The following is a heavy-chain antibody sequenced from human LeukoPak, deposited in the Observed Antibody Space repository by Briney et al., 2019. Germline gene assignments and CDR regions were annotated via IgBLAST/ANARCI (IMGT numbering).Heavy chain of an antibody. V-gene: IGHV4-39*07. J-gene: IGHJ4*02. Sequence: SETLSLTCSVSGGSISHYSYYWGWLRQPPGKGLEFIGTIYYSGSTYYSPSLKRLVTISVDTSKNQFSLKLNSVTAADTAVYCCARISAGYYYVGYWGQGTLVTVSS. D-gene: IGHD3-9*01. CDR1: GGSISHYSYY. CDR2: IYYSGST. CDR3: ARISAGYYYVGY.